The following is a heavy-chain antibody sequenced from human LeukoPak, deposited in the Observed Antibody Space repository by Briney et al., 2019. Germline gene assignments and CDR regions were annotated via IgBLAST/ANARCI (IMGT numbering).Heavy chain of an antibody. CDR2: INHCGST. CDR3: AREKWRVELDY. Sequence: PSETLSLTCAVYGGSFSGYYWSWIRQPPGKGLEWIGEINHCGSTNYNPSLKSRVTISVDTSKNQFSLKLSPVTAADTAVYYCAREKWRVELDYWGQGTLVTVSS. D-gene: IGHD5-12*01. J-gene: IGHJ4*02. CDR1: GGSFSGYY. V-gene: IGHV4-34*01.